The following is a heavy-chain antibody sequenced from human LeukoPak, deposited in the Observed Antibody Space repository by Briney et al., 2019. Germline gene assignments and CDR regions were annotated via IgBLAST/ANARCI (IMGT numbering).Heavy chain of an antibody. J-gene: IGHJ4*02. D-gene: IGHD3-10*01. CDR1: GFTFSNYG. Sequence: GGSLRLSCAASGFTFSNYGIHWVRQAPGKGLEWVAVTSSDLNVKLYADSVKGRFTISRDNSRSTLYLQMNSLRPEDTAIYYCAREGYYGSGSPPSLYFDYWGQGTLVTVSS. V-gene: IGHV3-30*03. CDR2: TSSDLNVK. CDR3: AREGYYGSGSPPSLYFDY.